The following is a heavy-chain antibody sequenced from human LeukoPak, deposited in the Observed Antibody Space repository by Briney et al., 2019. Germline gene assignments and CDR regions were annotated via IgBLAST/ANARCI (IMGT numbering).Heavy chain of an antibody. CDR1: GFTFDDYA. J-gene: IGHJ3*02. CDR2: ISWNSGSI. D-gene: IGHD2-21*01. V-gene: IGHV3-9*01. CDR3: ARGGINAFDI. Sequence: PGRSLRLSCAASGFTFDDYAMHWVRQAPGKGLEWVSGISWNSGSIGYADSVKGRFTISRDNAKNSLYLQMNSLRAEDTAVYYCARGGINAFDIWGQGTMVTVSS.